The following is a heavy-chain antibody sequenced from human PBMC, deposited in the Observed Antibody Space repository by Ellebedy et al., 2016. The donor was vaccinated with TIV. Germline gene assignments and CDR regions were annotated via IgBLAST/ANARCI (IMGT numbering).Heavy chain of an antibody. CDR3: ARGHLYTLVVPPAAMRNWFDP. CDR1: GGSFSGHY. CDR2: INHSGST. J-gene: IGHJ5*02. V-gene: IGHV4-34*01. D-gene: IGHD2-2*01. Sequence: MPSETLSLTCAAYGGSFSGHYWSWIRQPPGKGLEWIGEINHSGSTNYNPSLKSRVIISVDTSKNQFSLELNSVTAADTAVYYCARGHLYTLVVPPAAMRNWFDPWGQGTLVTVSS.